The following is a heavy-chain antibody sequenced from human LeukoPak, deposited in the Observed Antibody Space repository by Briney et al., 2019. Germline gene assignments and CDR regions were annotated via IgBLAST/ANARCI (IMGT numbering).Heavy chain of an antibody. Sequence: SETLSLTCTVSGGSLDYYYWSWIRQAPGKGLEWIGYIYYSGSTNYNPSLRGRVTFSVDTSKNQFSLKLNSVTAADTAVYYCASLDGYSTFDPWGPGTLVTVSS. D-gene: IGHD5-18*01. CDR1: GGSLDYYY. CDR2: IYYSGST. J-gene: IGHJ5*02. CDR3: ASLDGYSTFDP. V-gene: IGHV4-59*08.